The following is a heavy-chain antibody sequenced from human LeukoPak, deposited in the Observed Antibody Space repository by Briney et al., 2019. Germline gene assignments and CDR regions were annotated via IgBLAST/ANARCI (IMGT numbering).Heavy chain of an antibody. D-gene: IGHD1/OR15-1a*01. CDR2: ISPHKGNT. Sequence: ASVTVSCKGIGYTFSNHGITWVRQAPGQGLEWIGWISPHKGNTNYQQRLQGRLILTTDASTSTAYMDLRDLRSDDTAIYYCARDQQQGDHYSFYYMDFWGEGTTVIVSS. CDR1: GYTFSNHG. V-gene: IGHV1-18*01. J-gene: IGHJ6*03. CDR3: ARDQQQGDHYSFYYMDF.